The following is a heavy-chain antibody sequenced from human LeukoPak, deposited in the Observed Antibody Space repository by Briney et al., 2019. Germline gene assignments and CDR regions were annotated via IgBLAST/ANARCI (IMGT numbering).Heavy chain of an antibody. Sequence: GGSLRLSCAASGFTFSSHAMSWVRQAPGKGLEWVSAISGSGDSTYYADSAKGRFTISRDNSKNTLYLQMNSLRAEDTAVYYCTRDAGTAVPYYFDYWGQGTLVTVSS. J-gene: IGHJ4*02. CDR1: GFTFSSHA. D-gene: IGHD1-7*01. V-gene: IGHV3-23*01. CDR3: TRDAGTAVPYYFDY. CDR2: ISGSGDST.